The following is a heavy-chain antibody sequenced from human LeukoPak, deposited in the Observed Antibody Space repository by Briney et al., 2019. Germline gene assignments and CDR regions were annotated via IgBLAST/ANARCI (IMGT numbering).Heavy chain of an antibody. V-gene: IGHV3-30-3*01. CDR2: ISYDGSSK. CDR1: GFTLSNAW. J-gene: IGHJ4*02. Sequence: TGGSLRLSCAASGFTLSNAWMNWVRQTPGKGLEWVAVISYDGSSKYYADSVKGRFTISRDNSKNTLYLQMNSLRAEDTAVYYCARDVTMVRGVIIYWGQGTLVTVSS. CDR3: ARDVTMVRGVIIY. D-gene: IGHD3-10*01.